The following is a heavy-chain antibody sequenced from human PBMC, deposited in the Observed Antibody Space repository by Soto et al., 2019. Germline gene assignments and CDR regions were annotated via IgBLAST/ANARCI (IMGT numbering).Heavy chain of an antibody. J-gene: IGHJ5*02. CDR1: GDSISSSSYY. D-gene: IGHD3-22*01. Sequence: SETLSLTCTVSGDSISSSSYYWGWIRQPPGKGLEWIGDIYYSGTTHYNPSLKSRVTISIDTSKNQFSLHLLSVTAADTAVYYCARLKGAFSITTYNWFDPWGQGTPVTVSS. CDR2: IYYSGTT. V-gene: IGHV4-39*01. CDR3: ARLKGAFSITTYNWFDP.